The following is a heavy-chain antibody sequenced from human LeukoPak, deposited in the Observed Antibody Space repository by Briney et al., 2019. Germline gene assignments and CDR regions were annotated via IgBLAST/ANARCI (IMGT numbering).Heavy chain of an antibody. CDR3: ARRPAYTKSWFY. Sequence: GESLKISCKGSGYNFASYWIGWVRQMPGKGLECMGIIYPGDSDTKYSPSFQGQVTISADKSINTAYLQWSRLEASDPAIYYCARRPAYTKSWFYWGQGTLVTVSS. CDR1: GYNFASYW. CDR2: IYPGDSDT. D-gene: IGHD6-13*01. J-gene: IGHJ4*02. V-gene: IGHV5-51*01.